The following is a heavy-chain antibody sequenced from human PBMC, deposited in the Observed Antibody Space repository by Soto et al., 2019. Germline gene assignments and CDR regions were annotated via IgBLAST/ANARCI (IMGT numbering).Heavy chain of an antibody. CDR1: GYPVTAYY. V-gene: IGHV1-2*02. Sequence: QLHLVQSGAVVKKPGASVTVSCSASGYPVTAYYMHWVRQAPGRGLEWMGGINAATGAPKYTQTFQGRGTLTRDTPTRTVFTELSGLTSEDTAVFYCARGGGVGVAGSAAFDMWGQGTVVTVSS. CDR3: ARGGGVGVAGSAAFDM. CDR2: INAATGAP. D-gene: IGHD3-3*01. J-gene: IGHJ3*02.